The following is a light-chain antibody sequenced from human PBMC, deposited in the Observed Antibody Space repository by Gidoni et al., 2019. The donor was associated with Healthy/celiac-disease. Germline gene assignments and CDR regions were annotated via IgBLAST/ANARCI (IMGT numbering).Light chain of an antibody. CDR2: AAS. CDR3: QQSYRTPPT. CDR1: QSISSY. Sequence: DIQMTQSPSSLSASVGDRVTITCRASQSISSYLNWYQQKPGKAPKLLIYAASSLQSGVPSSFSGSGSGTDFTRTISSLQPEDFATYYCQQSYRTPPTFGQGTKVEIK. V-gene: IGKV1-39*01. J-gene: IGKJ1*01.